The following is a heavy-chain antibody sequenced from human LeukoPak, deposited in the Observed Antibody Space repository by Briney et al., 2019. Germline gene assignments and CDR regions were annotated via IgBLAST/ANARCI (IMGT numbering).Heavy chain of an antibody. CDR1: GYNFSAYG. J-gene: IGHJ4*02. V-gene: IGHV1-18*01. Sequence: GASVKVSCRASGYNFSAYGMTWVRQAPGQGLEWMGWVTSDNRDTKYAPQSQGRVTMTTDMSSTTAYMELRSLRSDDTAVYYCARGSHEYWNDYWGQGTLVTVSS. D-gene: IGHD1-1*01. CDR2: VTSDNRDT. CDR3: ARGSHEYWNDY.